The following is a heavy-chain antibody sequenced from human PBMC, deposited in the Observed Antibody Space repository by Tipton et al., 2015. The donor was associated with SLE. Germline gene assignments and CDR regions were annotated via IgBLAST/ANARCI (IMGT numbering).Heavy chain of an antibody. J-gene: IGHJ5*02. Sequence: SLRLSCTASGFTFGDYAMSWVRQAPGKGLEWVGFIRSKAYGGTTDYAASVKGRFTISRDDAKNSLYLQMNSLRAEDTAVYYCARARRGDYNSWGQGTLVTVSS. V-gene: IGHV3-49*04. CDR3: ARARRGDYNS. CDR2: IRSKAYGGTT. CDR1: GFTFGDYA. D-gene: IGHD5-24*01.